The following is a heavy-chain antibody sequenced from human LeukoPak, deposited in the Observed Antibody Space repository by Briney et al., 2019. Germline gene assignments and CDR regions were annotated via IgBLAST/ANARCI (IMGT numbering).Heavy chain of an antibody. CDR2: ISTSSSYI. CDR3: AELGITMIGGV. J-gene: IGHJ6*04. D-gene: IGHD3-10*02. CDR1: GFTFSSYS. Sequence: GGTLRLSCAASGFTFSSYSMNWVRQAPGKGLEWVSSISTSSSYIYYADSVKGRFTISRDNAKNSLYLQMNSLRAEDTAVYYCAELGITMIGGVWGKGTTVTISS. V-gene: IGHV3-21*01.